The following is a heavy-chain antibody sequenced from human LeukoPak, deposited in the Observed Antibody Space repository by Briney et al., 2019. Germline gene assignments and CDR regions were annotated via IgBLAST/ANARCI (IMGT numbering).Heavy chain of an antibody. CDR1: GGSISSGDYY. D-gene: IGHD2-8*01. J-gene: IGHJ4*02. V-gene: IGHV4-30-4*01. CDR2: IYYSGST. Sequence: SETLSLTCTVSGGSISSGDYYWSWIRQPPGKGLEWIGYIYYSGSTYHNPSLKSRVTISVDTSKNQFSLKLSSVTAADTAVYFCASSNSVLDEFDYWGQGTLVTVSS. CDR3: ASSNSVLDEFDY.